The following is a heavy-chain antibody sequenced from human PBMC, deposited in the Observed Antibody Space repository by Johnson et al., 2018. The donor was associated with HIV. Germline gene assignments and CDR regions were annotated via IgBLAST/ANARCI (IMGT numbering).Heavy chain of an antibody. V-gene: IGHV3-20*04. Sequence: VQLVESGGGVVRPGGSLRLSCAGSGFIFDDYDMTWVRQAPGKGLEWVSRINSDGSSTNYAGSVKGRFTISRDNAKNTLYLQMNSLRAEDTAVYYCARYHYYDSRLNDAFDIWGQGTMVTVSS. J-gene: IGHJ3*02. D-gene: IGHD3-22*01. CDR3: ARYHYYDSRLNDAFDI. CDR1: GFIFDDYD. CDR2: INSDGSST.